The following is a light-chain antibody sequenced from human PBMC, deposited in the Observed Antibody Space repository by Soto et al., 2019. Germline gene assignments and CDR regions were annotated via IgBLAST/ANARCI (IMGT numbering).Light chain of an antibody. J-gene: IGKJ1*01. CDR1: QSISRY. V-gene: IGKV3-20*01. CDR2: RTS. Sequence: EIALTQSPPTLSLSPGERATLSCRASQSISRYLAWYQQKPGQAPRLLMFRTSSRATGFPARFSGSGSGTDFTLTISRLEPEDFAVYYCQQYGSSGTFGQGTKVDIK. CDR3: QQYGSSGT.